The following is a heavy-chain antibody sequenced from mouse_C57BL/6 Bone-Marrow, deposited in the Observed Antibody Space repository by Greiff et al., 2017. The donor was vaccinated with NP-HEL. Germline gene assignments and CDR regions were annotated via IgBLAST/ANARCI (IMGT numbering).Heavy chain of an antibody. Sequence: EVKLQQSGPELVKPGASVKISCKASGYTFTDYYMNWVKQSHGKSLEWIGDINPNNGGTSYNQKFKGKATLTVDKSSSTAYMELRSLTSEDSAVYYCARCYGSSSGDYWGQGTTLTVSS. CDR1: GYTFTDYY. V-gene: IGHV1-26*01. J-gene: IGHJ2*01. CDR3: ARCYGSSSGDY. D-gene: IGHD1-1*01. CDR2: INPNNGGT.